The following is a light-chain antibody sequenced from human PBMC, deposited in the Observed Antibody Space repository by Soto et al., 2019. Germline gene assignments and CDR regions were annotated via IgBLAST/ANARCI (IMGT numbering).Light chain of an antibody. J-gene: IGKJ4*01. CDR1: QGISSY. V-gene: IGKV1-9*01. CDR3: QQINSLPVT. Sequence: DIQMTQSPSTLPASVGDRVTITFRASQGISSYLAWYQQRPGKAPKLLIYDASTLQSGVPSRFSGSGSGTEFTLTISSLQPEDFATYYCQQINSLPVTFSGGTKVDNK. CDR2: DAS.